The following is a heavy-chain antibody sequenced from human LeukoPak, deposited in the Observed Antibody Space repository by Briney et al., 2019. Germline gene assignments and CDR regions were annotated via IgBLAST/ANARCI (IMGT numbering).Heavy chain of an antibody. CDR1: GYTFTSYA. CDR2: INTNTGNP. Sequence: GASVTVSCKASGYTFTSYAMNWVRQAPGQGLEWMGWINTNTGNPTYAQGFTGRFVFSLDTSVSTAYLQISSLKAEDTAVYYCARVLWFGEPYYGMDVWGQGTTVTVSS. D-gene: IGHD3-10*01. V-gene: IGHV7-4-1*02. J-gene: IGHJ6*02. CDR3: ARVLWFGEPYYGMDV.